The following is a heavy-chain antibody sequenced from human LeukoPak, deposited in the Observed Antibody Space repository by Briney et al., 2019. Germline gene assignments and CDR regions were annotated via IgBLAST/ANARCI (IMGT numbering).Heavy chain of an antibody. V-gene: IGHV3-23*01. CDR3: ATYRQVLLPFES. J-gene: IGHJ4*02. CDR2: IFPSGGEI. Sequence: GGSLRLSCAPSGFTFSTFAMIWVRQPPGKGLEWVSSIFPSGGEIHYADSVRGRFTISRDNSKSTLSLQMNSLRAEDTAIYYCATYRQVLLPFESWGQGTLVTASS. CDR1: GFTFSTFA. D-gene: IGHD2-8*02.